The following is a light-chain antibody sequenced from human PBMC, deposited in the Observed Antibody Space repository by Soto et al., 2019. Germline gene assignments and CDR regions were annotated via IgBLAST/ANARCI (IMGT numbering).Light chain of an antibody. V-gene: IGKV3-11*01. CDR1: QSVSSY. J-gene: IGKJ1*01. CDR2: DAS. CDR3: QQRSNWPWT. Sequence: EIVLTQSPATLSLSPGERATLSCRASQSVSSYLAWYQQKPGQAPRLLIYDASNRATGIPARFSGGGSGTDFTITISSLEPDDFAVYYCQQRSNWPWTFGQGTKVEIK.